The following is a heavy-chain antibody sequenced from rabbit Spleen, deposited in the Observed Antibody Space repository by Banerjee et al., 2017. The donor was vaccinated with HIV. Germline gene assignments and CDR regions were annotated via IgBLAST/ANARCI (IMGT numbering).Heavy chain of an antibody. CDR3: ARAYPDYGHAKDL. D-gene: IGHD7-1*01. V-gene: IGHV1S45*01. J-gene: IGHJ4*01. CDR1: GFSFSGYYD. CDR2: IWIGDGNT. Sequence: QEQLVESGGGLVQPEGSLTLTCTASGFSFSGYYDMCWVRQAPGKGLEWIGCIWIGDGNTYYASWAEGRFTITKTSSTTVTLQMTSLTAADTATYFCARAYPDYGHAKDLWGPGTLVTVS.